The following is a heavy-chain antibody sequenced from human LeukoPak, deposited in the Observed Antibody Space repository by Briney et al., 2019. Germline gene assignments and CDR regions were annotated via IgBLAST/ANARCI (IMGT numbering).Heavy chain of an antibody. D-gene: IGHD3-9*01. J-gene: IGHJ6*04. V-gene: IGHV1-69*13. CDR1: GGTFSSYA. Sequence: SVKVSCKAFGGTFSSYAISWVRQAPGQGLEWMGGIIPIFGTANYAQKLQGRVTITADESTSTAYMELSSLRSEDTAVYYCARATGPYGMDVWGKGTTVTVSS. CDR2: IIPIFGTA. CDR3: ARATGPYGMDV.